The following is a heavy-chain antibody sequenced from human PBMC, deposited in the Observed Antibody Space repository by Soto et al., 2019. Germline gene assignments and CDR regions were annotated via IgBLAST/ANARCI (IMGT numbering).Heavy chain of an antibody. V-gene: IGHV1-18*04. CDR2: ISAYNGNT. CDR1: GYTFTSSG. J-gene: IGHJ6*02. CDR3: ARVGGLLSPHRPIMDV. D-gene: IGHD3-10*01. Sequence: ASAKVSCKASGYTFTSSGISWVRQAPGQGLEWMGWISAYNGNTNYAQKLQGRVTMTKDTSTSTAYMELRSLRSDDTAVYYCARVGGLLSPHRPIMDVWGQGSTVTASS.